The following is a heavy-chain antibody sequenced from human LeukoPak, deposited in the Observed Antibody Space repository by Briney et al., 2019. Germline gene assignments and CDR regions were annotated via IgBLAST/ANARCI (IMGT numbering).Heavy chain of an antibody. J-gene: IGHJ6*02. CDR1: GFTFSSYA. CDR2: INVSGGST. D-gene: IGHD2-15*01. Sequence: GGSLRLSCAASGFTFSSYAMSWVRQAPGKGLEWVSTINVSGGSTYYADSVKGRFTISRDNSKNTLYLQMNSLRAEDMTIYYCAKYGRSGYSSGMDVWGQGTTVTVSS. CDR3: AKYGRSGYSSGMDV. V-gene: IGHV3-23*01.